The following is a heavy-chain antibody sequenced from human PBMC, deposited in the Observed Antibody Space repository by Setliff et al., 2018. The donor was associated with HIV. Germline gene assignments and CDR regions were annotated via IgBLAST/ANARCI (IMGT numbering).Heavy chain of an antibody. J-gene: IGHJ5*02. Sequence: PGGSLRLSCTASGFTFSDYYMNWVRQAPGKGLEWVSSISSSSTIYYADSVKGRFTISRDNAKNSLYLQMNSLRAEDTAVYYCARDTGSYAAHWFDLWGQGTLVTVSS. D-gene: IGHD3-16*01. V-gene: IGHV3-11*01. CDR2: ISSSSTI. CDR3: ARDTGSYAAHWFDL. CDR1: GFTFSDYY.